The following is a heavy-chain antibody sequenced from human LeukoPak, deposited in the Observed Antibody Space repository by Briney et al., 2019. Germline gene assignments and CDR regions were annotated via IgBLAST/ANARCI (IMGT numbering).Heavy chain of an antibody. J-gene: IGHJ4*02. V-gene: IGHV3-74*01. CDR2: IDLGGATT. CDR3: VTGYPAMALGY. D-gene: IGHD5-18*01. CDR1: GFTFSSYW. Sequence: PGGSLRLSCAASGFTFSSYWMHWVRQVPGRARVCVSRIDLGGATTYADSVRGRFTMSRDNAKNTVDLQMSSLRAEDTAVYYCVTGYPAMALGYWGQGTLVTVSS.